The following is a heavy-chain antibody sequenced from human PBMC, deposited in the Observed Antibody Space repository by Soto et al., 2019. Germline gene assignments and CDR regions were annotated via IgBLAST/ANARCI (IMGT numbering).Heavy chain of an antibody. CDR2: IVPIFGST. V-gene: IGHV1-69*06. CDR3: ASREKVDAFDV. J-gene: IGHJ3*01. D-gene: IGHD1-26*01. Sequence: QVQLVQSGAEVKKPGSSVKVSCKASGGSFSSYDIAWVRQASGQGLEWMGGIVPIFGSTNYAQRFRGRVTITPDKFTNTVYSELTSLTSEDKAVYYCASREKVDAFDVWGQGTRVTVSS. CDR1: GGSFSSYD.